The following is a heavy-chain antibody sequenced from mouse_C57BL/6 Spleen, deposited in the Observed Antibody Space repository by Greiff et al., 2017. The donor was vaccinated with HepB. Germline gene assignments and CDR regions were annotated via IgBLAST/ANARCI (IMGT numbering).Heavy chain of an antibody. Sequence: EVKVVESGGGLVQPGGSLSLSCAASGFTFTDYYMSWVRQPPGKALEWLGFIRNKANGYTTEYSASVKGRFTISRDNSQSILYLQMNALRAEDSATYYCARSPPFAYWGQGTLVTVSA. D-gene: IGHD1-1*01. CDR3: ARSPPFAY. V-gene: IGHV7-3*01. CDR1: GFTFTDYY. J-gene: IGHJ3*01. CDR2: IRNKANGYTT.